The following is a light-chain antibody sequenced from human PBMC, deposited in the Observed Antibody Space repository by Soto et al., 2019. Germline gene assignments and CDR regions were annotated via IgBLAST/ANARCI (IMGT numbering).Light chain of an antibody. CDR3: QQYGGSPLWT. CDR2: GAS. J-gene: IGKJ1*01. CDR1: QSVGISY. V-gene: IGKV3-20*01. Sequence: EIVLTQSPGTLSLSPGERATLSCRASQSVGISYLAWYQQRPGQAPRLLIYGASSRATGIPDRFSGTGSGTDFTLTISGLEPEDFAVYYCQQYGGSPLWTFGQGTKVDIK.